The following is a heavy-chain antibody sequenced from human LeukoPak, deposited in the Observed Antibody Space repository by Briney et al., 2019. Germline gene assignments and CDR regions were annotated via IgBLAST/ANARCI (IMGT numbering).Heavy chain of an antibody. CDR3: ARAPIVVVPAAIRDDAFDI. V-gene: IGHV4-31*03. J-gene: IGHJ3*02. Sequence: SQTLSLTCTVSGGSSSSGDYYWSWIRQHPGKGLEWIGYIYYSGSTYYNPSLKSRVTISVDTSKNQFSLKLSSVTAADTAVYYCARAPIVVVPAAIRDDAFDIWGEGAMVTVSS. CDR2: IYYSGST. CDR1: GGSSSSGDYY. D-gene: IGHD2-2*01.